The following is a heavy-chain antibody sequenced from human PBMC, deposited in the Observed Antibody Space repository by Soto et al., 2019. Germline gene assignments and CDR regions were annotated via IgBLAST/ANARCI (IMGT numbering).Heavy chain of an antibody. D-gene: IGHD2-2*01. CDR3: ARGRTPFDY. Sequence: QVQLQQWGAGLLKPSETLSLTCAVYGGSFSGYYWSWIRQPPGKGLEWIGEINHSGRTNYNPSLKSRVTISVDTSKNQFSLELSSVTAADTAVYYCARGRTPFDYWGQGTLVTVSS. J-gene: IGHJ4*02. V-gene: IGHV4-34*01. CDR1: GGSFSGYY. CDR2: INHSGRT.